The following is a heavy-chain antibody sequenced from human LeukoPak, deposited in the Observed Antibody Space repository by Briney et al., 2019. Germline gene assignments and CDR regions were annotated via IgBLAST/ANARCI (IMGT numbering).Heavy chain of an antibody. Sequence: PSETLSLTCTVSGGSISSSSYYWGWIRQPPGKGLEWIGSIYYSGSTYYNPSLKSRVTISVDTSKNQFSLKLSSVTAADTAVYYCATDTRGYSSGWYSAYWGQGTLVTVSS. J-gene: IGHJ4*02. V-gene: IGHV4-39*07. CDR2: IYYSGST. CDR3: ATDTRGYSSGWYSAY. D-gene: IGHD6-19*01. CDR1: GGSISSSSYY.